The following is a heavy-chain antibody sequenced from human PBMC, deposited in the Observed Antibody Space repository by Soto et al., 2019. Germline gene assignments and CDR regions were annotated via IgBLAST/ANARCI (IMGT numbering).Heavy chain of an antibody. CDR2: ISYDGSNK. Sequence: RGGSLRLSCAASGFTFSSYGMHWVRQAPGKGLVWVAVISYDGSNKYYAASVKGRFTISRDNSKNTLYLQMNSLRAEDTAVYYCAKDLGYYYDSSGPNWFDPWGQGTLVTVSS. D-gene: IGHD3-22*01. V-gene: IGHV3-30*18. CDR3: AKDLGYYYDSSGPNWFDP. J-gene: IGHJ5*02. CDR1: GFTFSSYG.